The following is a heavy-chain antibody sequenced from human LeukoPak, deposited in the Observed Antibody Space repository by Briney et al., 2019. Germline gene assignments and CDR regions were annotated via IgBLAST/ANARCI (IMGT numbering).Heavy chain of an antibody. CDR3: AREFPMDRNFDY. CDR1: GFTFSTYS. D-gene: IGHD3-10*01. Sequence: GGSLRLSCAASGFTFSTYSMNWVRQAPGKGLEWVSSISSSGNYIFYADSVKGRFTISRDNAKNSLDLQMNSLRAEDTAVYYCAREFPMDRNFDYWGQGTLVTVSS. J-gene: IGHJ4*02. V-gene: IGHV3-21*01. CDR2: ISSSGNYI.